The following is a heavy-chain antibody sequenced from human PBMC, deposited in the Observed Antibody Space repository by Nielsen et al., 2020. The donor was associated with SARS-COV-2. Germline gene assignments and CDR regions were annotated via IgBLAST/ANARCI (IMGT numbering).Heavy chain of an antibody. D-gene: IGHD3-10*01. Sequence: GVLKIPRAASGFTFSGSAMHWVRQASGKGLEWVGRIRSKANSYATAYAASVKGRFTISRDDSKNTAYLQMNSLKTEDTAVYYCTRPELGYWGQGTLVTVSS. CDR2: IRSKANSYAT. V-gene: IGHV3-73*01. CDR1: GFTFSGSA. CDR3: TRPELGY. J-gene: IGHJ4*02.